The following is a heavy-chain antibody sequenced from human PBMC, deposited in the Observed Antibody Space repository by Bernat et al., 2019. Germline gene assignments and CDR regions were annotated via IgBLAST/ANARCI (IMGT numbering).Heavy chain of an antibody. J-gene: IGHJ5*02. D-gene: IGHD3-10*01. Sequence: QVQLVQSGAEVKTPGASVKVSCKTSGYTFTAYCIHWVRQAPGQGLEWMGWINPANGDTNFAQNFQGRVTLTRDMSITTTYMELSSLRSDDTALYYCARGPHNYYASEGRFDPWGQGTLVTVSS. V-gene: IGHV1-2*02. CDR3: ARGPHNYYASEGRFDP. CDR2: INPANGDT. CDR1: GYTFTAYC.